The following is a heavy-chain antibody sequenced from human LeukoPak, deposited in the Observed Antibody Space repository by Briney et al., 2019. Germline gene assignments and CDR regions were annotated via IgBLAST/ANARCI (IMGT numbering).Heavy chain of an antibody. J-gene: IGHJ4*02. D-gene: IGHD2-15*01. CDR1: GFSLSTSGVG. Sequence: SGPTLVKPTQTLTLTCTFSGFSLSTSGVGVGWIRQPPGMALEWLALIYWNDDKRYSPSLKSRLTITKDTSKNQVVLTMTNMDPVDTATYYCAHRHRMPHFDYWGQGTLVTVSS. CDR2: IYWNDDK. V-gene: IGHV2-5*01. CDR3: AHRHRMPHFDY.